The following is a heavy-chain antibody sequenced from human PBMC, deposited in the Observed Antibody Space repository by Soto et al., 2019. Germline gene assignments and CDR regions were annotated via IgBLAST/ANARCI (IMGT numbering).Heavy chain of an antibody. J-gene: IGHJ4*02. CDR2: ISYDGSNK. D-gene: IGHD2-15*01. CDR1: GFTFSSYA. CDR3: ARERGYCSGGSCHGYYFDY. Sequence: QVQLVESGGGVVQPGRSLRLSCAASGFTFSSYAIHWVRQAPGKGLEWVAVISYDGSNKYYADSVKGRFTISRDNSKNTLYLQMNSLRAEDTAVYYCARERGYCSGGSCHGYYFDYWGQGTLVTVSS. V-gene: IGHV3-30-3*01.